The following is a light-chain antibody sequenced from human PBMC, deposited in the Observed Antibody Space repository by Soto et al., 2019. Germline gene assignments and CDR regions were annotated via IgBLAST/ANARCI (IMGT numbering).Light chain of an antibody. V-gene: IGKV3D-11*02. J-gene: IGKJ5*01. CDR1: ESVSSY. CDR2: DAS. CDR3: QQRRNWHSIT. Sequence: EIVLTHSPTTLSLSPGSRSNLSCRAGESVSSYLALYHQKPGQAPRLLIYDASNRATGIPGRFSGSGAGTDFTLTLNSLGTQDSGGYYCQQRRNWHSITFGQGTRLEIK.